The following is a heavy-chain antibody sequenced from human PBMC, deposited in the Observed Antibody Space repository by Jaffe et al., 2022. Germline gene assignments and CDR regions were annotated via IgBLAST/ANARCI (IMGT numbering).Heavy chain of an antibody. J-gene: IGHJ6*03. CDR3: ARAGVYSSSNYYMDV. D-gene: IGHD6-6*01. CDR1: GGSFSGYY. V-gene: IGHV4-34*01. CDR2: INHSGST. Sequence: QVQLQQWGAGLLKPSETLSLTCAVYGGSFSGYYWSWIRQPPGKGLEWIGEINHSGSTNYNPSLKSRVTISVDTSKNQFSLKLSSVTAADTAVYYCARAGVYSSSNYYMDVWGKGTTVTVSS.